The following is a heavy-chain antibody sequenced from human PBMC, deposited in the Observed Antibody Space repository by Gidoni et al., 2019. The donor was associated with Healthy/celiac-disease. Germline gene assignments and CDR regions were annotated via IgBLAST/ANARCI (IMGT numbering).Heavy chain of an antibody. D-gene: IGHD3-16*01. V-gene: IGHV3-21*01. CDR3: AREGGSLAIYGMDV. Sequence: EVQLVESGGGLVKPGGSLRLSCAASGFTFSSYSMNWVRQAPGKGLEWVSSISSSSSYIYYADSVKGRFTISRDNAKNSLYLQMNSLRAEDTAVYYCAREGGSLAIYGMDVWGHGTTVTVSS. CDR2: ISSSSSYI. J-gene: IGHJ6*02. CDR1: GFTFSSYS.